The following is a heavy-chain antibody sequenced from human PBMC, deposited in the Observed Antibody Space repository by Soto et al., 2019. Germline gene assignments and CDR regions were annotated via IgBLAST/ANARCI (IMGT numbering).Heavy chain of an antibody. J-gene: IGHJ4*02. D-gene: IGHD6-19*01. V-gene: IGHV3-30*18. CDR3: AKDYGSGWTMGDF. CDR1: GFTFSSYG. CDR2: ISYDGSNK. Sequence: QVQLVETGGGVVQPVRSLRLSCAASGFTFSSYGMHWVRQAPGKGLEWLAVISYDGSNKYYADSVKGRFTISRDNSKNTLYLQVNSLRAEDKAMYYCAKDYGSGWTMGDFWGQGTLVNVSS.